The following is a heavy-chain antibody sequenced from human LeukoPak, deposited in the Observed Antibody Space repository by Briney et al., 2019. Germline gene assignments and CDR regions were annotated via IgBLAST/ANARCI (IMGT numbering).Heavy chain of an antibody. V-gene: IGHV3-23*01. Sequence: GGSLRLSCAASGFTFSDYYMNWVRQAPGKGLEWVSAISGSGGSTYYAGSVKGRFTTSRDNSKNTLYLQMNRLRAEDTAVYYCANVFSGYPFDYWGKGTLVTVSS. CDR3: ANVFSGYPFDY. D-gene: IGHD3-22*01. CDR2: ISGSGGST. CDR1: GFTFSDYY. J-gene: IGHJ4*02.